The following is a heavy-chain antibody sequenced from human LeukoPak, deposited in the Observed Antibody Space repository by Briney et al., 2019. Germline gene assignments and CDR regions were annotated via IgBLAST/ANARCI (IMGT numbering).Heavy chain of an antibody. V-gene: IGHV3-7*05. CDR1: GFTFSRNG. J-gene: IGHJ4*02. CDR3: ARHANSGRHVYQ. D-gene: IGHD3-10*01. CDR2: INEDGSEK. Sequence: PGGSLRLSCAASGFTFSRNGMSSVRRAPGKGLEWVANINEDGSEKYYVESVKGRFSISRDNAKKSLYLQMDSLRAEDTAVYYCARHANSGRHVYQWGQGTLVTVSS.